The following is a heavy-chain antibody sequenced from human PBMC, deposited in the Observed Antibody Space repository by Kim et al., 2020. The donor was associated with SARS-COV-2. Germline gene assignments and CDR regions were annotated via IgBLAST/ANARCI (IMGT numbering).Heavy chain of an antibody. CDR2: ISGSGGTT. CDR3: ARVPNYAQYINWFDP. Sequence: GGSLRLSCAASGFTLSGYAMNWVRLAPGKGLEWVSAISGSGGTTYYADSVKGRFTISRDNSKSTLSLQMNSLRVEDTAVYYGARVPNYAQYINWFDPWGQRTLFTVSS. V-gene: IGHV3-23*01. J-gene: IGHJ5*02. CDR1: GFTLSGYA. D-gene: IGHD1-7*01.